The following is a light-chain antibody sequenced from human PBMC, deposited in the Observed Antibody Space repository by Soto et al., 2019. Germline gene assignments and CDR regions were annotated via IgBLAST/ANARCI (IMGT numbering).Light chain of an antibody. J-gene: IGKJ1*01. Sequence: DIQMTQSPSTLSASIGDRVTITCRASQSISNWLAWLQQKPGKAPKVLIYAASTLQSGVPSRFSGSGSGTDFTLTISSLQPEDFATYYCQQSYSTPRTFGQGTKVDI. CDR3: QQSYSTPRT. CDR2: AAS. V-gene: IGKV1-39*01. CDR1: QSISNW.